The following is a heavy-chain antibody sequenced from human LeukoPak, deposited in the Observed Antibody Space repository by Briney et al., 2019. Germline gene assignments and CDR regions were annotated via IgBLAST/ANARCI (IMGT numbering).Heavy chain of an antibody. D-gene: IGHD3-22*01. J-gene: IGHJ3*02. Sequence: GGSLRLSCAASGFTFSSYGMHWVRQAPGKGLEWEVFIRYDGSNKYYADSVKGRFTISRDNSKNTLYLQMNSLRAEDTAVYYCAKEDYYDSSGYGNDAFDIWGQGTMATVSS. CDR3: AKEDYYDSSGYGNDAFDI. V-gene: IGHV3-30*02. CDR1: GFTFSSYG. CDR2: IRYDGSNK.